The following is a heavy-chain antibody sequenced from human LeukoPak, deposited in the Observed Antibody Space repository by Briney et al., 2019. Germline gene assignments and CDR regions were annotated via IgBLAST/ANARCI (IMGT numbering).Heavy chain of an antibody. Sequence: GGSLRLSCSASGFTFSSYAMSWVRQAPGKGLEWVSGISGSGDNTYYADSVKGRFTISRDNSKNTLYVQVNSLGTEDTAAYYCAKGSYYDSSGSSYFDYWGQGTLVTVSS. D-gene: IGHD3-22*01. J-gene: IGHJ4*02. CDR2: ISGSGDNT. CDR1: GFTFSSYA. V-gene: IGHV3-23*01. CDR3: AKGSYYDSSGSSYFDY.